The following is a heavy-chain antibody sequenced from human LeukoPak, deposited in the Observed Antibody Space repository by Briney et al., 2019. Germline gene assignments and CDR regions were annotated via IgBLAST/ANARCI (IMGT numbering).Heavy chain of an antibody. CDR1: GYSFTSYW. J-gene: IGHJ4*02. Sequence: GESLKISCKGSGYSFTSYWIGWVRQMPGKGLEWMGIIYPGDSDTRYSPSFQGQVTISADESISTAYLQWSSLKASDTAMYYCARLSLGDYGDYAYNYWGQGTLVTVSS. V-gene: IGHV5-51*01. D-gene: IGHD4-17*01. CDR2: IYPGDSDT. CDR3: ARLSLGDYGDYAYNY.